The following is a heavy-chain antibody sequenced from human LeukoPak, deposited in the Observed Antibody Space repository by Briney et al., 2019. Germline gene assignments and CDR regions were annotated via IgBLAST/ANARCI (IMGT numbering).Heavy chain of an antibody. V-gene: IGHV4-34*01. D-gene: IGHD4-17*01. CDR1: GGSFSVYY. Sequence: SETLSLTCAVYGGSFSVYYWSWIRQPPGKGLKWIGEINRGGSTNYSPSLKSRVTISLDTSKNQVSLKLSSVTAADTAMYYCGLSTTKATTRTIDYWGQGTLVTVSS. J-gene: IGHJ4*02. CDR3: GLSTTKATTRTIDY. CDR2: INRGGST.